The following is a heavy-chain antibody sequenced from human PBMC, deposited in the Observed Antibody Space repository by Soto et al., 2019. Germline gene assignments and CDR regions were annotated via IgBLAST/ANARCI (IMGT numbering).Heavy chain of an antibody. V-gene: IGHV1-8*01. Sequence: ASLKVSCKASGYTFTSYDINWVRQATGQGLEWMGWMNPNSGNTGYAQKFQGRVTMTRNTSISTAYMELSSLRSEDTAVYYCARGQWCGGDCYYYYYYVMDVWGQGTTVTV. D-gene: IGHD2-21*02. J-gene: IGHJ6*02. CDR3: ARGQWCGGDCYYYYYYVMDV. CDR1: GYTFTSYD. CDR2: MNPNSGNT.